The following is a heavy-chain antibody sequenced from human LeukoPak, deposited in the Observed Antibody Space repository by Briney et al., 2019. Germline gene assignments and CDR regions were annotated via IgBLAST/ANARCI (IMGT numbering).Heavy chain of an antibody. V-gene: IGHV3-74*01. Sequence: GGSLRLSCAASGFTFKLYWMHWVRQVPGKRPVWVSRINDDGSDTIYADSVKGRFTISRDNSKNTLYLQMNSLRAEDTAVYYCAKDGSRGSAFDIWGQGTMVTVPS. CDR2: INDDGSDT. CDR1: GFTFKLYW. J-gene: IGHJ3*02. D-gene: IGHD3-10*01. CDR3: AKDGSRGSAFDI.